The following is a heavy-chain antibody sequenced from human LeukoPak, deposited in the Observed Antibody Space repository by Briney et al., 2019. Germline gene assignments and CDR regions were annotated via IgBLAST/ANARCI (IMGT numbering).Heavy chain of an antibody. D-gene: IGHD3-22*01. CDR3: AREDYYDSSGYYYEYYFDY. Sequence: SVKVSCKASGGTFSSYAISWVRQAPGQGLEWMGRIIPILGIANYAQKFQGRVTITADKSTSTAYMELSSLRSEDTAVYYCAREDYYDSSGYYYEYYFDYWGQGTLVTVSS. CDR2: IIPILGIA. V-gene: IGHV1-69*04. J-gene: IGHJ4*02. CDR1: GGTFSSYA.